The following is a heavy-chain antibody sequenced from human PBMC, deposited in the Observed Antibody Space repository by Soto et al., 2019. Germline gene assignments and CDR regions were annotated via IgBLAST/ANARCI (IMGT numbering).Heavy chain of an antibody. Sequence: GGSLRLSCAASGFTFSSYAMSWVRQAPGKGLEWVSAISGSVGSTYYADSVKGRFTISRDNSKNTLYLQMNSLRAEDTAVYYCAKDHESGLGIFDYWGQGTLVTVSS. V-gene: IGHV3-23*01. J-gene: IGHJ4*02. CDR3: AKDHESGLGIFDY. CDR1: GFTFSSYA. CDR2: ISGSVGST. D-gene: IGHD1-20*01.